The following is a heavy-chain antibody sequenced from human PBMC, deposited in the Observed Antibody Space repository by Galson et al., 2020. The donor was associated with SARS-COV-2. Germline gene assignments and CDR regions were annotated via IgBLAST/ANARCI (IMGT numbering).Heavy chain of an antibody. Sequence: SETLSLTCTVSGASISTTAYYWGWFRQPPGKGLEWIGSISHTGSTLYNPSLKSRVTISVDTSNNRFSLRLSSVTAADTAVFYCARQFPYDRSFHFDYGGQGTLVTVSS. D-gene: IGHD1-26*01. CDR1: GASISTTAYY. J-gene: IGHJ4*02. CDR2: ISHTGST. V-gene: IGHV4-39*01. CDR3: ARQFPYDRSFHFDY.